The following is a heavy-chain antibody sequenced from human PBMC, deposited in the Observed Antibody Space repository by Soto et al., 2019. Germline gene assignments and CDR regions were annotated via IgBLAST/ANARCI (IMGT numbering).Heavy chain of an antibody. J-gene: IGHJ4*02. Sequence: PGGSLRLSCAASGFTFDDYAMRWVRQVPGEGLEWVSGLSWNSDSIGYADSVKGRFTISRDNAKNSLYLQMNSLRAEDTALYYCAKDMSASYSSSSYYFDYWGQGTLVTVSS. V-gene: IGHV3-9*01. CDR1: GFTFDDYA. CDR2: LSWNSDSI. D-gene: IGHD6-6*01. CDR3: AKDMSASYSSSSYYFDY.